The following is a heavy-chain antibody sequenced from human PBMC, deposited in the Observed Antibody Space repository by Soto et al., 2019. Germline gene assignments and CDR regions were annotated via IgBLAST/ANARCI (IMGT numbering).Heavy chain of an antibody. Sequence: SVKVSCKASGGTFSSYAISWVRQAPGQGLEWMGGIIPIFGTANYAQKFQGRVTITADESTSTAYMELSSLRSEDTAVYYCASLVVPAAMGGYYYYGMDVWGQGTTVTVSS. CDR2: IIPIFGTA. J-gene: IGHJ6*02. CDR3: ASLVVPAAMGGYYYYGMDV. V-gene: IGHV1-69*13. D-gene: IGHD2-2*01. CDR1: GGTFSSYA.